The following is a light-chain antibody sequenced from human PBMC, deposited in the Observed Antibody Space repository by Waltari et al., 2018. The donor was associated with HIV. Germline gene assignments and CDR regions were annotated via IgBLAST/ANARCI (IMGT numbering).Light chain of an antibody. Sequence: QSVLTQPPSASGTPGQRVTISCSGGSSNIGTNAVSWYQQLPGTAPQLLIYSDNQRPSGVPDRFSGSKSGTSASLAISGLQSEDEADYHCAGWDDSVDGPVFGGGTILTVL. CDR1: SSNIGTNA. CDR2: SDN. V-gene: IGLV1-44*01. CDR3: AGWDDSVDGPV. J-gene: IGLJ3*02.